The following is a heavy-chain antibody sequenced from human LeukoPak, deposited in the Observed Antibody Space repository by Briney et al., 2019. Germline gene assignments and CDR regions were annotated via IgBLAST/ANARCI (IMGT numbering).Heavy chain of an antibody. CDR3: ARDEAYCSSTSCP. J-gene: IGHJ5*02. V-gene: IGHV1-46*01. CDR2: INPSGGST. Sequence: GASVKVSCKASGYTFTSYYMHWVRQAPGQGLEWMGLINPSGGSTSYAQKFQGRVTMTRDTSISTAYMELSRLRSDDTAVYYCARDEAYCSSTSCPWGQGTLVTVSS. D-gene: IGHD2-2*01. CDR1: GYTFTSYY.